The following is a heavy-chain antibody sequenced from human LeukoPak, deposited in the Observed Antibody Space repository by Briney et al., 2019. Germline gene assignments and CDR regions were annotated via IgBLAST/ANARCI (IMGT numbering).Heavy chain of an antibody. CDR3: SRVDSAGYYRGRGPIDY. CDR2: INPNSGGT. D-gene: IGHD3-22*01. V-gene: IGHV1-2*02. J-gene: IGHJ4*02. Sequence: ASVKVSCKTSGYTFTGYYIYWVRQAPGQGLEWMGWINPNSGGTNYPQKFQGRVTMTRGTSISTAYMDLTRLRSDDTAVYYCSRVDSAGYYRGRGPIDYWGQGTLVTVSS. CDR1: GYTFTGYY.